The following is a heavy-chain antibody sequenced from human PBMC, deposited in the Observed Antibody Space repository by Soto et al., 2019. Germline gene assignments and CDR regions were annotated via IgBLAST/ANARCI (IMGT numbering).Heavy chain of an antibody. D-gene: IGHD2-2*01. Sequence: QVQLQESGPGLVKPSQTLSLTCTVSGGSISSGDYYWSWIRQPPGKGLEWIGYIYNSGSTYYNPSLKSRVTISVDTSVNHLSLRLSSVTAADTAVYYCARDQRYQLLSWFDPWGQGTLVTVSS. CDR2: IYNSGST. J-gene: IGHJ5*02. V-gene: IGHV4-30-4*01. CDR3: ARDQRYQLLSWFDP. CDR1: GGSISSGDYY.